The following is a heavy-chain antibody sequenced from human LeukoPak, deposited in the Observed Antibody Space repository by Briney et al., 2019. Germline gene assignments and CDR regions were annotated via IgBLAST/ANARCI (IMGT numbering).Heavy chain of an antibody. CDR3: ARDPNPLHDYGDDAFDI. CDR1: GFTFDDYG. CDR2: INWNGGST. J-gene: IGHJ3*02. V-gene: IGHV3-20*04. D-gene: IGHD4-17*01. Sequence: PGGSLRLSCAASGFTFDDYGMSWVRQAPGKGLEWVSGINWNGGSTGYADSVKGRFTISRDNAKNSLYLQMNSLRAEDTALYYCARDPNPLHDYGDDAFDIWGQGTMVTVSS.